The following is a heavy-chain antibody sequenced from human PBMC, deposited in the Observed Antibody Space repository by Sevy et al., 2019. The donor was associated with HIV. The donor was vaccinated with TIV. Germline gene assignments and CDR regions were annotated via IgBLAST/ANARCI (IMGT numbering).Heavy chain of an antibody. J-gene: IGHJ4*02. CDR3: AKDRTYSLSWYYLDH. D-gene: IGHD6-13*01. Sequence: GESLKISCAASGFTFGNYAMNWVRQAPGKGLEWGSSISDSTIDTSYEDSVKGRFTISRDNSQNTLYLEMNSLRAEDTAVYYCAKDRTYSLSWYYLDHWGQGTLVTVSS. CDR2: ISDSTIDT. V-gene: IGHV3-23*01. CDR1: GFTFGNYA.